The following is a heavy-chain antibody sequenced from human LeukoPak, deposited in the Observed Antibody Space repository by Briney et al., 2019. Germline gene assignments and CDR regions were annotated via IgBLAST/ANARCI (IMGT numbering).Heavy chain of an antibody. D-gene: IGHD2-2*01. CDR1: GFTFSSYA. J-gene: IGHJ4*02. CDR3: ARARYCYSTNCYYFDY. V-gene: IGHV3-30-3*01. CDR2: ISYDGSNK. Sequence: GRSLRLSCAASGFTFSSYAMHWVRQAPGKGLEWVAVISYDGSNKYYADSVKGRFTISRDNSKNTLYLQMNSLRAEDTAVYYCARARYCYSTNCYYFDYWGQGTLVTVSS.